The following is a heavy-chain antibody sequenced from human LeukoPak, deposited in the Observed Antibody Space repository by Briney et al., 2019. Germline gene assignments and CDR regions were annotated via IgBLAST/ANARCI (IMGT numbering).Heavy chain of an antibody. Sequence: SVKVSCKASGGTFSSYAISWVRQAPGQGLERMGRIIPILGIANYAQKFQGRVTITADKSTSTAYMELSSLRSEDTAVYYCARERDYDYVWGSYRQDAFDIWGQGTMVTVSS. CDR2: IIPILGIA. CDR3: ARERDYDYVWGSYRQDAFDI. J-gene: IGHJ3*02. CDR1: GGTFSSYA. V-gene: IGHV1-69*04. D-gene: IGHD3-16*02.